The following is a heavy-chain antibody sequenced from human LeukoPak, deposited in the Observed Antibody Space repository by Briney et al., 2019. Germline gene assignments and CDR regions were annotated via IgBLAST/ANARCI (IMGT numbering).Heavy chain of an antibody. CDR1: GFTFSSYS. V-gene: IGHV3-21*01. Sequence: GGSPRLSCAASGFTFSSYSMNWVRQAPGKGLEWVSSISSSSSYIYYADSVKGRFTISRDNAKNSLYLQMNSLRAEDTAVYYCARDHSNYYDSSGHDYWGQGTLVTVSS. D-gene: IGHD3-22*01. CDR2: ISSSSSYI. J-gene: IGHJ4*02. CDR3: ARDHSNYYDSSGHDY.